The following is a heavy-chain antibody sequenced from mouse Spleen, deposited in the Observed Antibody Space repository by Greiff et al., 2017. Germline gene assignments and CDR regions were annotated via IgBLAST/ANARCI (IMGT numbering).Heavy chain of an antibody. CDR1: GFNIKDDY. CDR3: TTRYY. CDR2: IDPENGDT. J-gene: IGHJ2*01. Sequence: EVKVVESGAELVRPGASVKLSCTASGFNIKDDYMHWVKQRPEQGLEWIGWIDPENGDTEYASKFQGKATITADTSSNTAYLQLSSLTSEDTAVYYCTTRYYWGQGTTLTVSS. V-gene: IGHV14-4*01.